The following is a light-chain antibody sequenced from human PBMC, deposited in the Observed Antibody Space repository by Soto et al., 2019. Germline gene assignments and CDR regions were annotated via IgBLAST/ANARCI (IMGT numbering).Light chain of an antibody. CDR3: QQLNTLPFT. CDR1: QSIGAW. V-gene: IGKV1-5*01. Sequence: DIQVTQSPSTLSASVGDRVTITCGASQSIGAWLAWYQQKPGKAPKLMIYEASTLQSGVPSRFSGSGSGTEFTLTISGLLPEGFATYHCQQLNTLPFTFGQGTRLEIK. J-gene: IGKJ5*01. CDR2: EAS.